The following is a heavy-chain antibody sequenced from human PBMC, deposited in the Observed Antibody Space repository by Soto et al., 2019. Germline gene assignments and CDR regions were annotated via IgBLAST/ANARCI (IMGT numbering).Heavy chain of an antibody. CDR1: GYTFTSYD. CDR3: ARRGYSSSWYYYYYYGMDV. J-gene: IGHJ6*02. Sequence: QVQLVQSGAEVKKPGASVKVSCKASGYTFTSYDINWVRQATGQGLEWMGWMNPNSGNTGYAQKFQGRVTMTRNTPIXXAXLELSSLRSEDTAVYYCARRGYSSSWYYYYYYGMDVWGHGTTVTVSS. D-gene: IGHD6-13*01. CDR2: MNPNSGNT. V-gene: IGHV1-8*01.